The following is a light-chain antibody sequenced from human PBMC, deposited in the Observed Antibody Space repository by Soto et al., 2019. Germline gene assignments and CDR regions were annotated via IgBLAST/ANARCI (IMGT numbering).Light chain of an antibody. J-gene: IGKJ2*01. CDR3: QQRYKTPHT. CDR1: QGVSAY. Sequence: IQMTPSPSSLSASVGDSVTITCRASQGVSAYLLWYQQTLGKAPKLLIYAASNLLSGVPSRFSGSGSGTKLTLTISRLQPEDFATYYCQQRYKTPHTFGQGTKLETK. CDR2: AAS. V-gene: IGKV1-39*01.